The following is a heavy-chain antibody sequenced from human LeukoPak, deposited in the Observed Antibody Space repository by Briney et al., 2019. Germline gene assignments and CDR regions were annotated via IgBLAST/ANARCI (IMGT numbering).Heavy chain of an antibody. CDR1: GGTFSSYA. Sequence: SVKVSCKASGGTFSSYAISWVRQAPGQGLEWMGGIIPIFGTANYAQKFQGRVTITADESTSTAYMELSSLRPEDTAVYYCARARYYGSGSYSHFDYWGQGTLVTVSS. V-gene: IGHV1-69*01. D-gene: IGHD3-10*01. J-gene: IGHJ4*02. CDR3: ARARYYGSGSYSHFDY. CDR2: IIPIFGTA.